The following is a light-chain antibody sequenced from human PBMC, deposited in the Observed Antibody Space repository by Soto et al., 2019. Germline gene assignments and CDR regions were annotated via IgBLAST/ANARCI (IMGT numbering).Light chain of an antibody. V-gene: IGLV2-18*02. Sequence: QSALTQPPSVSGSPGQSVTISCNGTSSDVGGYNRVSWYQQPPGTAPKLMIYEVSNRPSGVPDRFSGSKSGNTASLTISGLQAADEANYYCSSYASGSNVVFGGGTKLTVL. CDR3: SSYASGSNVV. CDR2: EVS. J-gene: IGLJ2*01. CDR1: SSDVGGYNR.